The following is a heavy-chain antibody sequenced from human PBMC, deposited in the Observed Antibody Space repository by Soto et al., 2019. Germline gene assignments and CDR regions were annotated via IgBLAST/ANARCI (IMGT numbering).Heavy chain of an antibody. CDR2: INHSGST. CDR1: GGSFSGYY. D-gene: IGHD5-18*01. Sequence: PSETLSLTCAVYGGSFSGYYWSWIRQPPGKGLEWIGEINHSGSTNYNPSLKSRVTISVDTSKNQFSLKLSSVTAADTAVYYCARLNSGYVWIQIWYRHPVYYFDYWGQGTLVTVSS. J-gene: IGHJ4*02. CDR3: ARLNSGYVWIQIWYRHPVYYFDY. V-gene: IGHV4-34*01.